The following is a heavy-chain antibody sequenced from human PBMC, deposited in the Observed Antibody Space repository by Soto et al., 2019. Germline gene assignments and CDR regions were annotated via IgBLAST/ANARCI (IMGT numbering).Heavy chain of an antibody. CDR1: GYIFTSFG. V-gene: IGHV1-18*01. Sequence: QVQLVQSGAEVKKPGASVKVSCKASGYIFTSFGITWVRQAPGQGLEWMGWVSTYNGNTKSAQKLQGRVTMSTDTSTSTADMELRSLRSDDTAVYYCTRGAGQGSGSYDWGQGALVTVSS. CDR2: VSTYNGNT. D-gene: IGHD3-10*01. J-gene: IGHJ4*02. CDR3: TRGAGQGSGSYD.